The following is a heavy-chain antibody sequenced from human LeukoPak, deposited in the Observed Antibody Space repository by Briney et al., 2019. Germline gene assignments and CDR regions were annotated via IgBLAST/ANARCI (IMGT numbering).Heavy chain of an antibody. Sequence: SETLSLTCTVSGGSISSYYWSWIRQPPGKGLEWIGYIYYSGSTNYNPSLKSRVTISVDTSKNQFSLKLSSVTAADTAVYYCAREMGRAPDFFDAFDIWGQGTMVTVSS. J-gene: IGHJ3*02. CDR3: AREMGRAPDFFDAFDI. D-gene: IGHD3-3*01. CDR2: IYYSGST. V-gene: IGHV4-59*12. CDR1: GGSISSYY.